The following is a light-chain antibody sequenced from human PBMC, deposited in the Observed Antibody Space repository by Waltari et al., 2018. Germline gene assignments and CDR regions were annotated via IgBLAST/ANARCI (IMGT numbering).Light chain of an antibody. V-gene: IGLV1-47*01. CDR2: RNN. Sequence: QSVLTQPPSASGTPGQRVSISCSGSSSNIGSNFVFWYQHLPGTAPNLLIFRNNQRPSGIPDRFSGSKSDTSASLAISGLRSEDEADYYCAAWDDTLSGWVFGGGTKVTVL. CDR1: SSNIGSNF. J-gene: IGLJ3*02. CDR3: AAWDDTLSGWV.